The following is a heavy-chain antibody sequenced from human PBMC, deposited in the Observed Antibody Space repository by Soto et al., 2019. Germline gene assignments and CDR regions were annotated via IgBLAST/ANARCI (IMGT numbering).Heavy chain of an antibody. CDR1: GGTFSSYA. D-gene: IGHD2-21*02. CDR2: IIPIFGTA. V-gene: IGHV1-69*12. Sequence: QVQLVQSGAEVKKPGSSVKVSCKASGGTFSSYAISWVRQAPGQGLEWMGGIIPIFGTANYAQKFQGRVTITADESTSKAYMELSSLRSEDTAVYYGARGVVVTARMYYYYGMDVWGQGTTVTVSS. J-gene: IGHJ6*02. CDR3: ARGVVVTARMYYYYGMDV.